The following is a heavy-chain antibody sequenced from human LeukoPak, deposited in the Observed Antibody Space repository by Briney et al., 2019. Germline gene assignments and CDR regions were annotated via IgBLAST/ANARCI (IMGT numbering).Heavy chain of an antibody. Sequence: ASVRVSCKASGYTFTIYYMHWVRQAPGQGLEWMGIINPSGGSTSYAQKFQGRVTMTRDTSTSTVYMELSSLRSEDTAVYYCARDVREYYGSGSYYYYYGMDVWGKGTTVTVSS. CDR2: INPSGGST. J-gene: IGHJ6*04. CDR3: ARDVREYYGSGSYYYYYGMDV. D-gene: IGHD3-10*01. CDR1: GYTFTIYY. V-gene: IGHV1-46*01.